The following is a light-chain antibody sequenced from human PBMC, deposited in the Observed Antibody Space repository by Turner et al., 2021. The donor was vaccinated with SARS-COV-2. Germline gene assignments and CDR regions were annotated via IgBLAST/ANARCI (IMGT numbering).Light chain of an antibody. CDR3: QQSDSMPCT. CDR1: QHIRTL. J-gene: IGKJ2*02. Sequence: DTQMPQSPTSLSASIGDRVTITCRASQHIRTLLNWYLQKPGEAPKLLIYAASSLQSGVPSRFSGSGSGTDFTLTISSLQPEDLGTYYCQQSDSMPCTFGQGTKLEIK. V-gene: IGKV1-39*01. CDR2: AAS.